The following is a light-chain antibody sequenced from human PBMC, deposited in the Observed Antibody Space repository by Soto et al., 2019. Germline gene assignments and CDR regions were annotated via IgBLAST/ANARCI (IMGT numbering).Light chain of an antibody. J-gene: IGLJ1*01. CDR2: EVS. Sequence: SVLTQPASVSWSPGQSIASSCTGTSSDVGGYNYVSWYQQHPGKAPKLMIYEVSNRPSGVSNRFSGSKSGNTASLTISGLQAEDEADYYCSSYTSSSTLDVFGTGTKVTV. V-gene: IGLV2-14*01. CDR3: SSYTSSSTLDV. CDR1: SSDVGGYNY.